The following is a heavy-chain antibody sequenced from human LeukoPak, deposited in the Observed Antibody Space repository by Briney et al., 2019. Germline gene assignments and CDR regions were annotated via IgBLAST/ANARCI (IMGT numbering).Heavy chain of an antibody. CDR1: GFTFSSYA. CDR3: ANDPYSSSWYGGLDS. J-gene: IGHJ4*02. CDR2: ITGGGDST. Sequence: GGSLRLSCAASGFTFSSYAMSWVRQAPGKGLEWVSAITGGGDSTYYADSVKGRFTISRDNSKNTLYLQMKSLRAEDTAVYYCANDPYSSSWYGGLDSWGQGTLVSVSS. V-gene: IGHV3-23*01. D-gene: IGHD6-13*01.